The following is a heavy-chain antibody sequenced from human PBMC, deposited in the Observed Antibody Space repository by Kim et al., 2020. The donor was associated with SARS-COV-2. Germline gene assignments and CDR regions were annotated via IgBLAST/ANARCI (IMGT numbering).Heavy chain of an antibody. V-gene: IGHV1-46*01. J-gene: IGHJ6*03. CDR3: ASGGTARYCSSTSCPRSMRDYYYMDV. D-gene: IGHD2-2*01. Sequence: ASVKVSCKAXGYTFTSYYMHWVRQAPGQGLEWMGIINPSGGSTSYAQKFQGRVTMTRDTSTSTVYMELSSLRSEDTAVYYCASGGTARYCSSTSCPRSMRDYYYMDVWGKGTTVTVSS. CDR1: GYTFTSYY. CDR2: INPSGGST.